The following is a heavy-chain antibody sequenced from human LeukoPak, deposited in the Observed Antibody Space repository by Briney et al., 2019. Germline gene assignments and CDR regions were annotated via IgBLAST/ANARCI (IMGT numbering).Heavy chain of an antibody. CDR1: GYSISSGYY. J-gene: IGHJ5*02. D-gene: IGHD3-10*01. CDR3: ARLKYYYGSGSYYGYWFDP. Sequence: SETLSLTCTVSGYSISSGYYWGWIRQPPGKGLEWIGSIYYSGSTYYNPSLKSRVTIFVDTSKNQFSLKLSSVTAADTAVYYCARLKYYYGSGSYYGYWFDPWGQGTLVTVSS. CDR2: IYYSGST. V-gene: IGHV4-38-2*02.